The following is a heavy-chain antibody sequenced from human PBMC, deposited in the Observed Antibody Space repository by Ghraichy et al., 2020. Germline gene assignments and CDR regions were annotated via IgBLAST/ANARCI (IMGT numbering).Heavy chain of an antibody. V-gene: IGHV3-66*01. J-gene: IGHJ6*02. CDR1: GFTVSSNY. Sequence: LTCAASGFTVSSNYMSWVRQAPGKGLEWVSVIYSGGSTYYADSVKGRFTISRDNSKNTLYLQMNSLRAEDTAVYYCASPSQPGSGSFYYYGMDVWGQGTTVTVSS. D-gene: IGHD3-10*01. CDR2: IYSGGST. CDR3: ASPSQPGSGSFYYYGMDV.